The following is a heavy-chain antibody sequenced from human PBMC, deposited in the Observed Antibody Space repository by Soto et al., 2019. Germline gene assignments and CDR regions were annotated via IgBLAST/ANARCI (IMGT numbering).Heavy chain of an antibody. Sequence: EVQMVESGGGLVQPGGSLRLSCAASGFSFSTYWMYWVRQAPGKGLEWVANVNEDGTEKNYVDSVKGRFTISRDNAKNSLYLQMNSLRDENKAVYYDNHTWVGGQGTLVTVSS. V-gene: IGHV3-7*01. D-gene: IGHD1-20*01. CDR2: VNEDGTEK. CDR3: NHTWV. CDR1: GFSFSTYW. J-gene: IGHJ4*02.